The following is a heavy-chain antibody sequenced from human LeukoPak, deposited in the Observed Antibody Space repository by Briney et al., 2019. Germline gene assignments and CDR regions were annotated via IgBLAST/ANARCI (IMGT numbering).Heavy chain of an antibody. CDR2: INPNSGGT. D-gene: IGHD1-26*01. V-gene: IGHV1-2*02. CDR1: GYTFTGYY. J-gene: IGHJ3*02. CDR3: ASSLYSGSYPPRECAFDI. Sequence: GASVKVSCKASGYTFTGYYMHWVRQAPGQGLEWMGWINPNSGGTNYAQKFQGRVTMTRDTSISTAYMELSRLRSDDTAVYYCASSLYSGSYPPRECAFDIWGQGTMVTVS.